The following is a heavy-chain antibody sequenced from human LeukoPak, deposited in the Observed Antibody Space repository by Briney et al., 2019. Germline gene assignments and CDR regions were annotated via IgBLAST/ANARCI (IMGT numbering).Heavy chain of an antibody. CDR2: INHSGST. J-gene: IGHJ4*02. Sequence: SETLSLTCAVYGGSFSGYYWSWIRQPPGKGLEWIGEINHSGSTNYNPSLKSRVTIPVDTSKNQFSLKLSSVTAADTAVYYCARGYCSSTSCYYIDYWGQGTLVTVSS. V-gene: IGHV4-34*01. CDR1: GGSFSGYY. D-gene: IGHD2-2*01. CDR3: ARGYCSSTSCYYIDY.